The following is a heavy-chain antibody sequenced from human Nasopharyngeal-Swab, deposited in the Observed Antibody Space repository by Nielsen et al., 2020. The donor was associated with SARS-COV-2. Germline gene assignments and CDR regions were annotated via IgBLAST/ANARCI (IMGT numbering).Heavy chain of an antibody. CDR1: GFTFSSYA. CDR2: ISYDGSNK. CDR3: ARSWGGGYSFSFDY. D-gene: IGHD2-15*01. V-gene: IGHV3-30-3*01. Sequence: GGSLRLSCAASGFTFSSYAMHWVRQAPGKGLEWVAVISYDGSNKYYADPVMGRFTISRDNSKNTLYLQMNSLRAEDTAVYYCARSWGGGYSFSFDYWGQGTLVTVSS. J-gene: IGHJ4*02.